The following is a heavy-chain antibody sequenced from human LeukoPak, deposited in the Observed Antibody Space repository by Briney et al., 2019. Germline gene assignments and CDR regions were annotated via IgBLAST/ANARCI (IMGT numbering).Heavy chain of an antibody. CDR2: ISGDGGST. Sequence: GGSLRLSCAASGVTFDDYAMHWVRRAPGKGVEWVSLISGDGGSTYYADSVKGRSTISRDNSKNSLYLQMTNLRTEDTALYYCAKGFSVLASNHYFYYYGMDVGGQGTTVTVSS. CDR3: AKGFSVLASNHYFYYYGMDV. D-gene: IGHD3-3*01. CDR1: GVTFDDYA. V-gene: IGHV3-43*02. J-gene: IGHJ6*02.